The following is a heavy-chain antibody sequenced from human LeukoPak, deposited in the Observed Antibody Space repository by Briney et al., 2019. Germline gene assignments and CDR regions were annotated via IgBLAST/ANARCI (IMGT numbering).Heavy chain of an antibody. Sequence: GGSLRLSCAASGFTFNSYAMYWVRQAPGKGLEWVSSISGGKDSTYYADFVKGRFTISRDNSRSTLYLQMNNLRADDTALYYCATKRGQGTQLNYNWFDPWGQGTLVTVSS. CDR3: ATKRGQGTQLNYNWFDP. CDR1: GFTFNSYA. D-gene: IGHD1-1*01. V-gene: IGHV3-23*01. J-gene: IGHJ5*02. CDR2: ISGGKDST.